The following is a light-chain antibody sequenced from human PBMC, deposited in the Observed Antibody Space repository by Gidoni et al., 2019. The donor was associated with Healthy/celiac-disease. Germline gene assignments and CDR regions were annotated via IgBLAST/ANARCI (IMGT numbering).Light chain of an antibody. Sequence: ESVLTQSPGTLSLSPGERATLSCRASQSVSSSYLAWYQQKPGQAPRLLLYGASSRATGIPDRFSGSGSGTDFTLTISRLEPEDFAVYYCQQYGSWYTFGQXTKLEIK. CDR1: QSVSSSY. J-gene: IGKJ2*01. CDR3: QQYGSWYT. CDR2: GAS. V-gene: IGKV3-20*01.